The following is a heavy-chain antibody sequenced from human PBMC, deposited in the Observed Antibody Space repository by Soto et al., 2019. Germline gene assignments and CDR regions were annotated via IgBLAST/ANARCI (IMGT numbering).Heavy chain of an antibody. V-gene: IGHV3-74*01. CDR3: ARDAYITGYFQFDY. D-gene: IGHD6-19*01. CDR2: IHFDGSTT. J-gene: IGHJ4*02. CDR1: GFTFSSYG. Sequence: PGGSLRLSCAASGFTFSSYGMHWVRQAPGKGLVWVSRIHFDGSTTHYADSVKGRFTISRDNAKNTLSLQMNSLRAEDAAVYYCARDAYITGYFQFDYWGQGTLVTVSS.